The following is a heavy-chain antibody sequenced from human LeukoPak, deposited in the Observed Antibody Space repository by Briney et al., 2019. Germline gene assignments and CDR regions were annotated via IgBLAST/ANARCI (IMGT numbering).Heavy chain of an antibody. CDR2: ISTNGDST. V-gene: IGHV3-64*01. Sequence: GGSLRLSCAASGFIFSSYAMHWVRQAPGKGLEYVSGISTNGDSTYYANSVKDRFTISRDNSKNTLYLQMGSLRTEDMAVYYCARDTGGGYRHFEYWGQGTLVTVSS. CDR3: ARDTGGGYRHFEY. D-gene: IGHD3-22*01. CDR1: GFIFSSYA. J-gene: IGHJ4*02.